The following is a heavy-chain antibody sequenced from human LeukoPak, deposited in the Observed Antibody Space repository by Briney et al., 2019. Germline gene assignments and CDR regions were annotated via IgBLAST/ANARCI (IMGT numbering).Heavy chain of an antibody. Sequence: PSETLSLTCAVSGGSISRGAFFWSWLRQHPGKGLEWIGYIYYGGSTYYNPSLQSRLTQSVDSSKNQFSLNLSSVTAADTAVYYCASSIVVGPLGHDAFDVWGQGTMVTVSS. J-gene: IGHJ3*01. D-gene: IGHD3-22*01. CDR3: ASSIVVGPLGHDAFDV. V-gene: IGHV4-31*11. CDR1: GGSISRGAFF. CDR2: IYYGGST.